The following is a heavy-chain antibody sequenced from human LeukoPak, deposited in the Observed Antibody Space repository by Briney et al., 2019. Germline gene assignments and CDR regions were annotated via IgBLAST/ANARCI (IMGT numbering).Heavy chain of an antibody. Sequence: GSLRLSCAASGFTFSSYAMSWARQAPGKGLEWVSAISGSGGSTYYADSVKGRFTISRDNSKNTLYLQMNSLRAEDTAVYYCASGRGIAAEGSFDYWGQGTLVTVSS. CDR3: ASGRGIAAEGSFDY. CDR2: ISGSGGST. J-gene: IGHJ4*02. CDR1: GFTFSSYA. V-gene: IGHV3-23*01. D-gene: IGHD6-13*01.